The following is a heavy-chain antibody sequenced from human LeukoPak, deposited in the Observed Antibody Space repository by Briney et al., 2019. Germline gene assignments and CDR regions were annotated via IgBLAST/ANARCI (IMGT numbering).Heavy chain of an antibody. J-gene: IGHJ5*02. D-gene: IGHD4-11*01. V-gene: IGHV3-7*01. CDR3: ARDTVFRQNWFDP. CDR1: GFTFSSYW. CDR2: IKQDGSEK. Sequence: GGSLRLSCAASGFTFSSYWMSWVRQAPGKGLEWVANIKQDGSEKYYADSVKGRFTISRDNAKNSLYLQMNSLRAEDTAVYYCARDTVFRQNWFDPWGQGTLVTVSS.